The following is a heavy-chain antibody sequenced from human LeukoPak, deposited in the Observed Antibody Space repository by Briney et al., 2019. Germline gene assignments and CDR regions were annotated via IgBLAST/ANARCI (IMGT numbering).Heavy chain of an antibody. V-gene: IGHV3-30*19. Sequence: GGSLRLSCTASGFTFSNFGMHWVRQAPGKGLEWVAVISYDGSNKYYADPVKGRFTISRDNSKNTLYLQMNSLRAEDTAVYYCARDTEDGDYAGYWGQGTLVTVSS. CDR3: ARDTEDGDYAGY. CDR2: ISYDGSNK. D-gene: IGHD4-17*01. CDR1: GFTFSNFG. J-gene: IGHJ4*02.